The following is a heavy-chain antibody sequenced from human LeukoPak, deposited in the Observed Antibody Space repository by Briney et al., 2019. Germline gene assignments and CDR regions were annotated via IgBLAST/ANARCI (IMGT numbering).Heavy chain of an antibody. CDR1: GFTFSSYA. D-gene: IGHD3-10*01. CDR2: ISGSGGST. V-gene: IGHV3-23*01. J-gene: IGHJ4*02. Sequence: GGSLRLSCAASGFTFSSYAMSWVRQAPGKGLEWVSAISGSGGSTYYADSVKGRFTISRDNSKNTLYLQMNSLRAEDTAVYYCAKPHYGSGSYYNPPSGYFDYWGQGTLVTVSS. CDR3: AKPHYGSGSYYNPPSGYFDY.